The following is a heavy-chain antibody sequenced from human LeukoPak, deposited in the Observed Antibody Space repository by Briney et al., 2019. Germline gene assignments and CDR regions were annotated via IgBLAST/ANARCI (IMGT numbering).Heavy chain of an antibody. CDR1: GYTFTGYY. CDR2: INPNSGGT. D-gene: IGHD2-15*01. CDR3: ARDVRYCSGGSCYPPNWFDP. J-gene: IGHJ5*02. Sequence: ASVKVSXKASGYTFTGYYMHWVRQAPGQGLEWMGRINPNSGGTNYAQKFQGRVTMTRDTPISTAYMELSRLRSDDTAVYYCARDVRYCSGGSCYPPNWFDPWGQGTLVTVSS. V-gene: IGHV1-2*06.